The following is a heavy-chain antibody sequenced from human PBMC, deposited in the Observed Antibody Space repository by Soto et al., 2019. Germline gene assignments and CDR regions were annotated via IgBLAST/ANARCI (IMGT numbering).Heavy chain of an antibody. Sequence: GAAVQVCCKASGYTFTSYGISWVRQAPGQGLEWMGWISAYNGNTNYAQKLQGRVTMTTDTSTSTAYMELRSLRSEDTAVYYCARDGSSRNYTLYLLAGRGQRTTVSVS. J-gene: IGHJ6*02. V-gene: IGHV1-18*01. D-gene: IGHD6-13*01. CDR3: ARDGSSRNYTLYLLAG. CDR1: GYTFTSYG. CDR2: ISAYNGNT.